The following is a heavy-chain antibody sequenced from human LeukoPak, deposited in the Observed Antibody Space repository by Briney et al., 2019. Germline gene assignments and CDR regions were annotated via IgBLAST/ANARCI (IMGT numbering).Heavy chain of an antibody. J-gene: IGHJ6*02. CDR1: GGSFSGYY. V-gene: IGHV4-34*01. CDR2: INHSGST. D-gene: IGHD6-13*01. Sequence: SETLSLTCAVYGGSFSGYYWSWIRQPPGKGLDWIGEINHSGSTNYNPSLKSRVTISVDTSKNQFSLKLSSVTAADTAVYYCARGRIAAAWSPYYYGMDVWGQGTTVTVS. CDR3: ARGRIAAAWSPYYYGMDV.